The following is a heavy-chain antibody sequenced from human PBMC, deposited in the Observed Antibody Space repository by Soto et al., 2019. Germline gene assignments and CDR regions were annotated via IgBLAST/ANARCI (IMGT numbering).Heavy chain of an antibody. D-gene: IGHD2-2*03. CDR1: GYSISSGYY. J-gene: IGHJ5*02. CDR2: IYHSGST. Sequence: KASETLSLTCAVSGYSISSGYYWGWIRQPPGKGLEWIGSIYHSGSTYYNPSLKSRVTISVDTSKNQFSLKLSSVTAADTAVYYCAREGTWMDTGYGAGWFDPWGQGTLVTVSS. CDR3: AREGTWMDTGYGAGWFDP. V-gene: IGHV4-38-2*02.